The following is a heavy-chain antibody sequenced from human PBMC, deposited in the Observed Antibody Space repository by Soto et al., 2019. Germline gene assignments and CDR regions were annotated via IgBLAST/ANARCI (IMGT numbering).Heavy chain of an antibody. CDR1: GYSFTSYW. CDR3: ARRPHCSGGSCYSDAFDI. V-gene: IGHV5-51*01. CDR2: IYPGDSDT. J-gene: IGHJ3*02. Sequence: GESLKISCKGSGYSFTSYWIGWVRQMPGKGLEWMGIIYPGDSDTRYSPSFQGQVTISADKSISTAYLQWSSLKASDTAMYYCARRPHCSGGSCYSDAFDIWGQGTMVTVSS. D-gene: IGHD2-15*01.